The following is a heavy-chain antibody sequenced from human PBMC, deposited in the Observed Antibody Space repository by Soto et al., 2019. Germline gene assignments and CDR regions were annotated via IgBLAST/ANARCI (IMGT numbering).Heavy chain of an antibody. CDR2: IYYGGST. J-gene: IGHJ6*02. D-gene: IGHD1-1*01. CDR1: GGSISSSSYY. V-gene: IGHV4-39*01. Sequence: QLQLQESGPGLVKPSETLSLTCTVSGGSISSSSYYWVWIRQPPGNGLEWIGSIYYGGSTYYHQSQKRRVTLPVDKSNNQFCLKLSSVTAADRAVYYCARIQYNWNAPYGMDVWGQGTPVTVSS. CDR3: ARIQYNWNAPYGMDV.